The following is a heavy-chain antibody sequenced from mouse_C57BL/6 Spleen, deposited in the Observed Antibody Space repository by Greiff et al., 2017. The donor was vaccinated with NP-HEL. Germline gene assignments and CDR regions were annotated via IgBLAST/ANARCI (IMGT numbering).Heavy chain of an antibody. V-gene: IGHV1-22*01. CDR2: INPNNGGT. J-gene: IGHJ2*01. D-gene: IGHD1-1*01. CDR3: ARTTTVVAPYFDY. Sequence: EVQLQQSGPELVKPGASVKMSCKASGYTFTDYNMHWVKQSHGKSLEWIGYINPNNGGTSYNQKFKGKATLTVNKSSSTAYMELRSLTSEDSAVYYCARTTTVVAPYFDYWGQGTTLTVSS. CDR1: GYTFTDYN.